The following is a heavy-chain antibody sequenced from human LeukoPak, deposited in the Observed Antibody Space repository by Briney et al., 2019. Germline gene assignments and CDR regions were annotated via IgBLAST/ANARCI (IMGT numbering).Heavy chain of an antibody. J-gene: IGHJ4*02. Sequence: SVKVSCKASGGTFSSYAISWVRQAPGRGLEWMGGIIPIFGTANYAQKFQGRVTITADESTCTAYMELSSLRSEDTAVYYCARDRRGFFDYWGQGTLVTVSS. CDR2: IIPIFGTA. V-gene: IGHV1-69*01. CDR3: ARDRRGFFDY. CDR1: GGTFSSYA.